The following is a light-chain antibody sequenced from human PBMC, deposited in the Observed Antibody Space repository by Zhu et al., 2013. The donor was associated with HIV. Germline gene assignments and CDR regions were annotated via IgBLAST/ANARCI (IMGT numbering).Light chain of an antibody. V-gene: IGLV2-14*01. Sequence: QSAPTQPASVSGSPGRSITISCTGSSRDIGSYNYVSWYQQSPGKAPKLMISEVSNRPSGVSNRFSGSKSGNTASLTISGLQAEDEADYYCSSYTKSNALVFGGGTKVTIL. CDR3: SSYTKSNALV. J-gene: IGLJ2*01. CDR2: EVS. CDR1: SRDIGSYNY.